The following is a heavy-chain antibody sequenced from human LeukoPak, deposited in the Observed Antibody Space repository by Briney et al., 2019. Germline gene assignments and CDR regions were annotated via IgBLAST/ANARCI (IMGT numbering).Heavy chain of an antibody. CDR2: ISGSGGST. CDR1: GFAFSSYA. D-gene: IGHD2-2*01. V-gene: IGHV3-23*01. J-gene: IGHJ4*02. Sequence: GGSLRLSCAASGFAFSSYALSWVRQAPGKGLEWVSTISGSGGSTHYADSVKGRFTISRDNSKNTLYLQMNSLRAEDTALYYCAKAHYCSSTTCPIDHWGQGTLVTVSS. CDR3: AKAHYCSSTTCPIDH.